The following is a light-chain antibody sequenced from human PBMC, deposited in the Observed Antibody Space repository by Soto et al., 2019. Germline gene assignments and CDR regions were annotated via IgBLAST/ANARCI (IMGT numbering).Light chain of an antibody. Sequence: EVVLTQSPGTLSLSPGERATLSCRASQNIRGNELAWYQQKPGQAPRLLIYRGSTRATGIPDRFSGRGSGTDFPLTSSRLEPEDFAVYYCQDYGTSAPWTFGQGTKGEIK. CDR2: RGS. V-gene: IGKV3-20*01. CDR1: QNIRGNE. CDR3: QDYGTSAPWT. J-gene: IGKJ1*01.